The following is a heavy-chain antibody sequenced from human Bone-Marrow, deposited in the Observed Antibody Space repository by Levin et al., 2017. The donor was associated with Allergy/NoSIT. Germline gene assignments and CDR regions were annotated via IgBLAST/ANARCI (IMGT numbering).Heavy chain of an antibody. V-gene: IGHV3-23*01. Sequence: GGSLRLSCAASGFTFSSYAMSWVRQAPGKGLEWVSAISGSGGSTYYADSVKGRFTISRDNSKNTLYLQMNSLRAEDTAVYYCAKDLDTMVQGAEWDTPIMVDAFDIWGQGTMVTVSS. CDR1: GFTFSSYA. J-gene: IGHJ3*02. D-gene: IGHD3-10*01. CDR3: AKDLDTMVQGAEWDTPIMVDAFDI. CDR2: ISGSGGST.